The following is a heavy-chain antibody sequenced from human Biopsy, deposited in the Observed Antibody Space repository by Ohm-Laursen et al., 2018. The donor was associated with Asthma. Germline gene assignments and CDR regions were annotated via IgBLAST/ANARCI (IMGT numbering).Heavy chain of an antibody. CDR2: ISYDGSNK. D-gene: IGHD4-17*01. V-gene: IGHV3-30-3*01. CDR3: AKGHGDYVFPYFQH. Sequence: SLRLSCAASGFTFSSYAMHWVRQAPGKGLEWVAVISYDGSNKYYADSVKGRFTTSRDNSKNTLYLQMNSLRAEDTAVYYCAKGHGDYVFPYFQHWGQGTLVTVSS. J-gene: IGHJ1*01. CDR1: GFTFSSYA.